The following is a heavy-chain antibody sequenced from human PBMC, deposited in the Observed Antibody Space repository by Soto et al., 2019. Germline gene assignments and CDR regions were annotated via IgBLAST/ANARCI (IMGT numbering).Heavy chain of an antibody. CDR2: ISAYNGNT. CDR1: GYTFTSYG. Sequence: ASVKVSCKASGYTFTSYGISWVRQAPGQGLEWMGWISAYNGNTNYAQKLQGRVTMTTDTSTSTAYMELRSLRSDDTAVYYCARMRSSGWYYNFAFDIWGQGTMVTVSS. D-gene: IGHD6-19*01. CDR3: ARMRSSGWYYNFAFDI. J-gene: IGHJ3*02. V-gene: IGHV1-18*01.